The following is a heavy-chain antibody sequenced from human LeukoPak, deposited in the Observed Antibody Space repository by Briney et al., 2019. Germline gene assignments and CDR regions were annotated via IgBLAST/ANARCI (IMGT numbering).Heavy chain of an antibody. CDR2: ISGSGGST. CDR1: GFTFSSYA. V-gene: IGHV3-23*01. D-gene: IGHD3-3*01. Sequence: GGSLRLSCAASGFTFSSYAMSWVRQAPGKGLEWVSFISGSGGSTYYVDSVRGRFTISRDNSKNTLYLQMNSLRAEDTAVYYCARDGHYDIWSGSFEGIDYWGQGTLVTVSS. CDR3: ARDGHYDIWSGSFEGIDY. J-gene: IGHJ4*02.